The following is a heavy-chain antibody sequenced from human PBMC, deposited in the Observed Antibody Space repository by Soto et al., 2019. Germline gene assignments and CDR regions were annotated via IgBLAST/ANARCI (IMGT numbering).Heavy chain of an antibody. CDR2: INHSGST. V-gene: IGHV4-34*01. CDR3: ARGGNVNIVAMTDY. D-gene: IGHD5-12*01. CDR1: GGSFGGYY. J-gene: IGHJ4*02. Sequence: ETLSLTCAVYGGSFGGYYWSWIRQPPGKGLEWIGEINHSGSTNYNPSLKSRVTISVDTSKNQFSLKLSSVTAADTAVYYCARGGNVNIVAMTDYWGQGTLVTVS.